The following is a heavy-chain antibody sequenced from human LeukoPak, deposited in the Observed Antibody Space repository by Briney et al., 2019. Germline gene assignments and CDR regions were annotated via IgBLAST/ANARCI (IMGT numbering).Heavy chain of an antibody. V-gene: IGHV3-30*04. Sequence: GGSLRLSCAASGFTFSSYAMHWVRQAPGKGLEWVAVISYDGSNKYYADSVKGRFTISRDNSKNTLYLQMNSLRAEDTAVYYCAKDSEMATIADAFDIWGQGTMVTVSS. D-gene: IGHD5-24*01. CDR1: GFTFSSYA. J-gene: IGHJ3*02. CDR2: ISYDGSNK. CDR3: AKDSEMATIADAFDI.